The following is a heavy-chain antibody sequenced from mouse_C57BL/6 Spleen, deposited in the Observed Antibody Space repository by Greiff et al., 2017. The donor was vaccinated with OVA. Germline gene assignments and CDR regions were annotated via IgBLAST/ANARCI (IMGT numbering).Heavy chain of an antibody. CDR2: LSDGGSYT. V-gene: IGHV5-4*01. D-gene: IGHD2-3*01. J-gene: IGHJ2*01. CDR3: ARDGGYYALDY. Sequence: EVKLVEPGGGLVKPGGSLKLSCAASGFTFSSYAMSWVRQTPEKRLEWVATLSDGGSYTYYPDNVKGRFTISRDNAKNNLYLQMSHLKSEDTAMYYWARDGGYYALDYWGQGTTRTVSS. CDR1: GFTFSSYA.